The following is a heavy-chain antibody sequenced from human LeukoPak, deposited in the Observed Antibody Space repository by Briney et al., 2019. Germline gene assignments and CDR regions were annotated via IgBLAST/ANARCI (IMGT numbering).Heavy chain of an antibody. CDR3: ARGLGYCSSTSCYRGNWFDP. CDR2: IYYSGST. V-gene: IGHV4-31*03. CDR1: GGSISSGGYY. Sequence: SETLSLTCTVSGGSISSGGYYWSWIRQHPGKGLEWIGYIYYSGSTYYNPSLKSRVTISVDTSKNQFSLKLSSVTAADTAVYYCARGLGYCSSTSCYRGNWFDPWGRGTLVTVSS. J-gene: IGHJ5*02. D-gene: IGHD2-2*02.